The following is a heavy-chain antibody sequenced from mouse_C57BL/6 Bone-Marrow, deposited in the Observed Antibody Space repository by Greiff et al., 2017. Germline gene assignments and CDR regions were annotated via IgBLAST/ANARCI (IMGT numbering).Heavy chain of an antibody. D-gene: IGHD4-1*01. V-gene: IGHV1-64*01. CDR3: ERWDCAWFAH. CDR1: GYTFTSYC. Sequence: QVHVMQSGAELVKPGASVKLSCKASGYTFTSYCMHWVKQRPGQGLEWIGMIHPKSGSTNYNEKFKSKATLTVDKSSSTAYMQLSSLTSEDSAVYYCERWDCAWFAHWGQGTLVTVSA. CDR2: IHPKSGST. J-gene: IGHJ3*01.